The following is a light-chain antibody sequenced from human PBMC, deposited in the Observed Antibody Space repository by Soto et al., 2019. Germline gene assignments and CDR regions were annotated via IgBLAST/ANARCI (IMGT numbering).Light chain of an antibody. CDR2: DAS. Sequence: EIVLTQSPATLSLSPGERATLSCRASQSVSSFLAWYQQKPGQAPRLLIYDASNRATGIPARFRGSGSGTDFPLTISSLEPGDFAVYSCKVHMEWPPVTFGPGAKVDIK. J-gene: IGKJ3*01. CDR3: KVHMEWPPVT. V-gene: IGKV3-11*01. CDR1: QSVSSF.